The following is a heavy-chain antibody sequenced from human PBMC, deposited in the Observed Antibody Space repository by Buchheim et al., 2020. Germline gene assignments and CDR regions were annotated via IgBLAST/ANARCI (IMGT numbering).Heavy chain of an antibody. D-gene: IGHD2-21*01. CDR3: ARASRSYYYFDY. J-gene: IGHJ4*02. Sequence: QVQLVESGGGVVQPGRSLRLSCAASGFTFSSYAMHWVRQAPGKGLEWVAVISYDGSNKYNADSVKGRFTISRDNSKNTLYLQMNSLRAEDTAVYYCARASRSYYYFDYWGQGTL. CDR1: GFTFSSYA. CDR2: ISYDGSNK. V-gene: IGHV3-30*04.